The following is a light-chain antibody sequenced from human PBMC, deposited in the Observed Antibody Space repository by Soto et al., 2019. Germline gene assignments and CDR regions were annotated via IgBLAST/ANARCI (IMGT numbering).Light chain of an antibody. CDR1: QSITIS. CDR2: GAT. CDR3: QQYDKWPQT. Sequence: EIVMTQSPDSLSVSPVERATLSCRASQSITISIAWYQQKPGQAPRLLIYGATTRATGVPARFSGSGSGTDFTLTISGLRSEDFAVYHCQQYDKWPQTFGQGTKVDIK. V-gene: IGKV3-15*01. J-gene: IGKJ1*01.